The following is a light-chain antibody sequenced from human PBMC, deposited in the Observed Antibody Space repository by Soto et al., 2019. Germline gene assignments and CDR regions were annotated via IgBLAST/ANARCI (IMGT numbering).Light chain of an antibody. J-gene: IGLJ3*02. CDR3: SSYAGSNKVV. CDR2: EVS. V-gene: IGLV2-8*01. Sequence: QSALTQPPSASESPGQSVTISCTGTSSDVGTFNYVSWYQQHPDKAPKLMIYEVSKRPSGVPDRFSGSKSGNTASLTVSGLQAEDEADYYCSSYAGSNKVVFGGGTKLTVL. CDR1: SSDVGTFNY.